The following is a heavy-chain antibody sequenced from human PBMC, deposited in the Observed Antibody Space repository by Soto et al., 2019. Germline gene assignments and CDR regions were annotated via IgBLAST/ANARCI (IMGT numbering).Heavy chain of an antibody. CDR1: GFTFSSYG. J-gene: IGHJ3*02. CDR2: IWYDGSNK. Sequence: GGSLRLSCAASGFTFSSYGMHWVRQAPGKGLEWVAVIWYDGSNKYYADSVKGRFTISRDNSKNMVYLQMNSLRAEDTAVYYCASNSRYCSGGSCYSGGAFDIWGQGTMVTVSS. CDR3: ASNSRYCSGGSCYSGGAFDI. D-gene: IGHD2-15*01. V-gene: IGHV3-33*01.